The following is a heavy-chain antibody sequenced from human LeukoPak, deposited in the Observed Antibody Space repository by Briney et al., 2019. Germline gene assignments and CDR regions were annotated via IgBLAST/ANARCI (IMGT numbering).Heavy chain of an antibody. V-gene: IGHV4-39*02. CDR3: ARTYGDYVILFDY. D-gene: IGHD4-17*01. CDR2: MYHSGST. CDR1: GGSISSSSYY. Sequence: PSETLSLTCTVSGGSISSSSYYWGWIRQPPGKGLEWSGSMYHSGSTYQNPSLKSRVTISVDTSKNHFSLKLSSVTAADTAVYYCARTYGDYVILFDYWGQGTLVTVSS. J-gene: IGHJ4*02.